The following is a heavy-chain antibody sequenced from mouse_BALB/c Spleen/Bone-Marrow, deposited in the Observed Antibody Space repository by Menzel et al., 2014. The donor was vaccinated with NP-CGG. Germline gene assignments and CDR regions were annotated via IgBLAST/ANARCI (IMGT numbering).Heavy chain of an antibody. CDR2: IWSDGST. Sequence: VKLVESGPGLVAPSQSLSITCTVSGFSLSSYGVHWVRQSPGKGLEWLVVIWSDGSTTYNSALKSRLSISKDNSKSXVFVKMNRLQTDDTAIYYCARDGNYAVDYWGQGTSVTVSS. D-gene: IGHD2-1*01. J-gene: IGHJ4*01. V-gene: IGHV2-6*02. CDR3: ARDGNYAVDY. CDR1: GFSLSSYG.